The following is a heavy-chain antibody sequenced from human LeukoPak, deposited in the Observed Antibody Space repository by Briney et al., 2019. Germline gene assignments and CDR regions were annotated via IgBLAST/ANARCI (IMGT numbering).Heavy chain of an antibody. J-gene: IGHJ5*02. V-gene: IGHV4-34*01. D-gene: IGHD3-22*01. CDR3: ARPTYYDSSGALNWFDP. Sequence: SETLSLTCAVYGGSFSGYYWSWIRQPPGKGLEWIGEINHSGSTNYNPSLKSRVTISVDTSKNQFSLKLSSVTAADTAVYYCARPTYYDSSGALNWFDPWGQGTLVTVSS. CDR2: INHSGST. CDR1: GGSFSGYY.